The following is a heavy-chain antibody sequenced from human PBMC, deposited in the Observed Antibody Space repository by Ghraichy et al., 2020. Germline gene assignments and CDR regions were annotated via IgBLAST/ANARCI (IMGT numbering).Heavy chain of an antibody. CDR1: GFTFDDYV. J-gene: IGHJ5*02. D-gene: IGHD2-15*01. Sequence: GGSLRLSCAASGFTFDDYVMHWVRQAPGKGLEWVSGISWNSGSIGYADSVKGRFTISRDNAKNSLYLQMNSLRAEDTALYYCAKGFYCSGGTCSLQNWFDPWGQGTLVTVSS. V-gene: IGHV3-9*01. CDR2: ISWNSGSI. CDR3: AKGFYCSGGTCSLQNWFDP.